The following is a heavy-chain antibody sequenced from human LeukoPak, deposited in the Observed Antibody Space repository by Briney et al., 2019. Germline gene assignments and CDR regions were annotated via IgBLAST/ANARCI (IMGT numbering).Heavy chain of an antibody. J-gene: IGHJ4*02. Sequence: ASVKVSCKASGYTFTSNYIHWVRQAPGQGLEWMGMIYPRDGSTSYAQKFQGRVTVTRDTSTSTVHMELSGLRSEDTAVYYCAKDGGLWVSAHWGDSWGRGTLVTVSS. V-gene: IGHV1-46*01. D-gene: IGHD7-27*01. CDR2: IYPRDGST. CDR3: AKDGGLWVSAHWGDS. CDR1: GYTFTSNY.